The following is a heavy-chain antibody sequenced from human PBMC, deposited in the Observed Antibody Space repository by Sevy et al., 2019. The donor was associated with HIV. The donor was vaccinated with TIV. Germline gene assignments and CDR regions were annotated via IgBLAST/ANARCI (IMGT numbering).Heavy chain of an antibody. CDR2: IYYTGTT. D-gene: IGHD6-6*01. J-gene: IGHJ5*02. CDR3: ARGGGGGAALLDL. V-gene: IGHV4-59*01. Sequence: SETLSLTCTVSGGSISTYYWSWIRQPPGKGLEWIGYIYYTGTTNYNPSLKSRVTISLDTSKNQFSLKLSSLTAADTAVYYWARGGGGGAALLDLWGQGALVTVSS. CDR1: GGSISTYY.